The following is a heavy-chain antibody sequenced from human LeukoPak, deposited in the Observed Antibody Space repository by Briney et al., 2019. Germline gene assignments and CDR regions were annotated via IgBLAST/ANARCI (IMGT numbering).Heavy chain of an antibody. CDR1: GGSISSYY. V-gene: IGHV4-59*01. CDR2: IYYNGST. Sequence: SETLSLTCTVSGGSISSYYWSWIRQPPGKGLEWIGYIYYNGSTNYNPSLKSRVTISVDTSKNQFSLKLSSVTAADTAVYYCARAYGSGSYYVFDYWGQGTLVTVSS. J-gene: IGHJ4*02. D-gene: IGHD3-10*01. CDR3: ARAYGSGSYYVFDY.